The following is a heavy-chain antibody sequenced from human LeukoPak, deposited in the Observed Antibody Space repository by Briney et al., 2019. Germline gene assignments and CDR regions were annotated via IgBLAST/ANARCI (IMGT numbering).Heavy chain of an antibody. D-gene: IGHD3-10*01. CDR1: GYSISSGYY. J-gene: IGHJ5*02. CDR2: IYHSGST. V-gene: IGHV4-38-2*02. CDR3: ASQELLWFGELLWFDP. Sequence: SETLSLTCTVPGYSISSGYYWGWIRQPPGKGLEWIGSIYHSGSTFYNPSLKSRVTISVDTSKNQFSLKLSSVTAADTAVYYCASQELLWFGELLWFDPWGQGTLVTVSS.